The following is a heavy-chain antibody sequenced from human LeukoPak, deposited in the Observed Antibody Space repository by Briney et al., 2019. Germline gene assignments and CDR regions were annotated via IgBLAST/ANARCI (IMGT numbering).Heavy chain of an antibody. CDR1: GGSFSGYY. J-gene: IGHJ3*02. CDR3: ARETTSRAFDI. V-gene: IGHV4-34*01. Sequence: PSETLSLTCAVYGGSFSGYYWSWSWIRQPPGKGLEWIGEINHSGNTNYNPSLKSRVTISVDASKNQFSLKLSSVTAADTAVYYCARETTSRAFDIWGQGTMVTVSS. D-gene: IGHD4-17*01. CDR2: INHSGNT.